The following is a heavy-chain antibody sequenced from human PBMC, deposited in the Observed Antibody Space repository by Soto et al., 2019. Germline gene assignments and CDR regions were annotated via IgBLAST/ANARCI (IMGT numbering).Heavy chain of an antibody. Sequence: GGSLRLSCAASGFTFSNYGMHWVRQAPGKGLEWVAVISFDGSNKYYADSVKGRFTISRDNSKNTLYLQMNSLRPEDTALYYCAKDRVYYGSGSYLHPHNYWGQGTLVTVSS. J-gene: IGHJ4*02. CDR3: AKDRVYYGSGSYLHPHNY. D-gene: IGHD3-10*01. CDR2: ISFDGSNK. CDR1: GFTFSNYG. V-gene: IGHV3-30*18.